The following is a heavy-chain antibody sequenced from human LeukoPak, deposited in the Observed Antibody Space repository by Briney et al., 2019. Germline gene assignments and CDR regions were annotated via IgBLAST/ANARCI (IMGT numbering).Heavy chain of an antibody. D-gene: IGHD2-2*01. V-gene: IGHV4-59*08. Sequence: PSETLSLTCSVSGDSFSNYYWTWIRQPPGKGLEWIGYVYYSGSTNYNPSLKTRLHLSVDTSKNHFSLKLSSVTAADTAVYYCASSPRLTTSWFLFDSWGHGTLVTVSS. J-gene: IGHJ5*01. CDR1: GDSFSNYY. CDR3: ASSPRLTTSWFLFDS. CDR2: VYYSGST.